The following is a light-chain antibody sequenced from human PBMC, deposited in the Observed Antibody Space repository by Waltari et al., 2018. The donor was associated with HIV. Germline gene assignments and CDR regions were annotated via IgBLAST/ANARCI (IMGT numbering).Light chain of an antibody. J-gene: IGLJ2*01. CDR1: SSDVGGYHY. CDR3: SSYAGSNNRV. V-gene: IGLV2-8*01. Sequence: QSALTQPPSASGSPGQSVTISCPGTSSDVGGYHYVSWYQQHPGKAPNLMIYEVNKRPSGVPDRFSGSKSGNTASLTVSGLQAEDEADYYCSSYAGSNNRVFGGGTKLTVL. CDR2: EVN.